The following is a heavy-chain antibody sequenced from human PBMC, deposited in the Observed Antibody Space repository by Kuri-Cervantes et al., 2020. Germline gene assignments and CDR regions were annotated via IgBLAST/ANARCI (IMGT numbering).Heavy chain of an antibody. CDR2: IYHSGST. CDR3: ESMGKGGSLAY. J-gene: IGHJ4*02. V-gene: IGHV4-38-2*01. D-gene: IGHD1-26*01. CDR1: GYSISSGYY. Sequence: SETLSLTCAVSGYSISSGYYWGWIRQPPGKGLEWIGSIYHSGSTYYNPSLKSRVTISVDTSKNQFSLKLSSVTAADTAVYYCESMGKGGSLAYWGQGTLVTVSS.